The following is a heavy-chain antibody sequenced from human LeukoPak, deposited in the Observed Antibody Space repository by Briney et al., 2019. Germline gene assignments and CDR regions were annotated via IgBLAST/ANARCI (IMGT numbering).Heavy chain of an antibody. J-gene: IGHJ4*02. CDR1: GFTFSITN. CDR2: ISASSNYI. V-gene: IGHV3-21*06. CDR3: ARVVNGYVDY. D-gene: IGHD2-8*01. Sequence: GGSLRLSCAASGFTFSITNMNWVRQAPGKGLKWVSFISASSNYICYADSVKGRFTISRDNAQNSLYLQMNILRAEDTAVYFCARVVNGYVDYWGQGTLVTVSS.